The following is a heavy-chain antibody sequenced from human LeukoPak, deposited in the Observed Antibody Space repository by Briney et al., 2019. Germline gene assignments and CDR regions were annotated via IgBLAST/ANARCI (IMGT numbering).Heavy chain of an antibody. Sequence: SETLSLTCSVSGDSISSSSYYWGWIRQPPGKGLEWIGYIYYSGSTNYNPSLKSRVTISVDTSKNQFSLRLSSVTAADTALYYCARGVVAAPQTFDYWGQGTLVTVSS. CDR2: IYYSGST. CDR3: ARGVVAAPQTFDY. V-gene: IGHV4-61*05. D-gene: IGHD2-15*01. J-gene: IGHJ4*02. CDR1: GDSISSSSYY.